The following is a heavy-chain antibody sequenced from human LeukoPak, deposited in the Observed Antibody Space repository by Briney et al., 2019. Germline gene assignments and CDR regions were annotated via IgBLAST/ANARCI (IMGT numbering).Heavy chain of an antibody. CDR3: AKDSKSTQTSIAEYFQH. CDR2: IRYDGSNK. J-gene: IGHJ1*01. D-gene: IGHD1-14*01. Sequence: GGSLRLSCAASGFTFSSFGIHWVRQAPGKGLEWVAFIRYDGSNKYYADSVKGRFTISRDNSKNTLYLQMNSLRAEDTAVYYCAKDSKSTQTSIAEYFQHWGQGTLVTVSS. V-gene: IGHV3-30*02. CDR1: GFTFSSFG.